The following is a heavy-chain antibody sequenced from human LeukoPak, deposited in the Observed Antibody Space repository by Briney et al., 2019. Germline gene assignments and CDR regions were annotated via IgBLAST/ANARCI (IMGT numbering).Heavy chain of an antibody. V-gene: IGHV1-2*02. CDR2: INPNSGGT. D-gene: IGHD3-22*01. Sequence: ASVKVSCKASGYTFTGYYMHWVRQAPGQGLEWMGWINPNSGGTNYAQKFQGRVTMTRDTSISTAYMELSRLRSDDTAVYYCARDPVFMVTYYYDSSGSYWGQGTLVTVSS. CDR3: ARDPVFMVTYYYDSSGSY. CDR1: GYTFTGYY. J-gene: IGHJ4*02.